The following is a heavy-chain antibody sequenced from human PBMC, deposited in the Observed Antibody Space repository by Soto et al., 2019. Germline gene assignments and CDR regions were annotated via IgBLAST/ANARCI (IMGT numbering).Heavy chain of an antibody. CDR2: RTPNSDDT. D-gene: IGHD4-4*01. Sequence: QVQMVQSGAEVKKPGASVKVSCKASGYSFSSYDVNWGRQAPGKGLEWVGWRTPNSDDTGYAQKFQGRVTLTRDTSMSTAYMELSGLTSEDTAMYYCARGLAVSRDAFDVWGQGTMVTVSS. CDR1: GYSFSSYD. J-gene: IGHJ3*01. V-gene: IGHV1-8*01. CDR3: ARGLAVSRDAFDV.